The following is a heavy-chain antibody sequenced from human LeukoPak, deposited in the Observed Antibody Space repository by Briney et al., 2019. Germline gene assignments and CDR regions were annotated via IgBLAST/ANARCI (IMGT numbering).Heavy chain of an antibody. CDR3: ARGGDFPNWFDP. V-gene: IGHV4-61*01. CDR1: GGSVSSGSYY. CDR2: IYYSGST. J-gene: IGHJ5*02. Sequence: SSETLSLTCTVSGGSVSSGSYYWSWLRQPPGKGLEWIEYIYYSGSTNYNPTLKSRVTISVDTSKNQFSLKLSSVTAADTAVYYCARGGDFPNWFDPWGQGTLVTVSS. D-gene: IGHD3-3*01.